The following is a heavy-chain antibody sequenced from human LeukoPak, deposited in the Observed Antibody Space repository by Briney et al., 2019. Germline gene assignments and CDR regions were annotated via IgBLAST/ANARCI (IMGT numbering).Heavy chain of an antibody. CDR2: IYHSGST. J-gene: IGHJ3*02. CDR3: ARGTYYYDSSAQGTAFDI. CDR1: GGSISSGGYS. Sequence: SQTLSLTCAVSGGSISSGGYSWSWIRRPPGKGLEWIGYIYHSGSTYYNPSLKSRVTISVDRSKNQFSLKLSSVTAADTAVYYCARGTYYYDSSAQGTAFDIWGQGTMVTVSS. V-gene: IGHV4-30-2*01. D-gene: IGHD3-22*01.